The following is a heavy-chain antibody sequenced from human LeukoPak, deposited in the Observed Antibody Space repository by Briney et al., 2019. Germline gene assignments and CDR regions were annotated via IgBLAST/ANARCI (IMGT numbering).Heavy chain of an antibody. CDR2: INPNSGGT. Sequence: ASVKVSCKASGYTFTGYYMHWVRQAPGQGLEWMGWINPNSGGTNYAQKFQGRVTMTTDTSTSTVYMEVRSLRSDDTAVYYCAREGLRSIAARRGTRDYMDVWGKGTTVIVS. D-gene: IGHD6-6*01. J-gene: IGHJ6*03. CDR3: AREGLRSIAARRGTRDYMDV. V-gene: IGHV1-2*02. CDR1: GYTFTGYY.